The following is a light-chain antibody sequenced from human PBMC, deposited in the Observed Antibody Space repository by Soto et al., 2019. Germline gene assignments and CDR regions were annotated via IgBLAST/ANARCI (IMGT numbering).Light chain of an antibody. Sequence: DIVLTQSPATLSLSPGERVTLYCGASQRVSGGFLAWYQHKPGLAPRLILYDTSARATGIPDRFSGSGSGTHFTLTISRLDPEDFAVYYCQQYGSAPSFGQGTKVDIK. V-gene: IGKV3D-20*01. CDR2: DTS. J-gene: IGKJ1*01. CDR3: QQYGSAPS. CDR1: QRVSGGF.